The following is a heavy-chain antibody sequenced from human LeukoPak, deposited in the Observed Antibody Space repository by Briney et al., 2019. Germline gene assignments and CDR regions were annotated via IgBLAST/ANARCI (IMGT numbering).Heavy chain of an antibody. Sequence: SETLSLTCAVYGGSFSGYYWSWIRQPPGKGLEWIGEINHSGSTNYNPSLKSRVTISVDTSKNQFSLKLSSVTAADTAVYYCARKQQQWVWDYWGQGTLVTVSS. D-gene: IGHD6-13*01. CDR1: GGSFSGYY. CDR3: ARKQQQWVWDY. V-gene: IGHV4-34*01. J-gene: IGHJ4*02. CDR2: INHSGST.